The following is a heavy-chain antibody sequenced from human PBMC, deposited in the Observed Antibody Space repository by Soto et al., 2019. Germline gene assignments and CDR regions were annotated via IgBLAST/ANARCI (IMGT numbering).Heavy chain of an antibody. D-gene: IGHD4-4*01. CDR1: GFTFSSYG. Sequence: GGSLRLSCAASGFTFSSYGMHWVRQAPGKGPEWVAVIWYDGSNKYYADSVKGRFTISRDNSKNTLYLQMNSLRAEDTAVYYCARDLSYSNYFYYYYGMDVWGQGTTVTVSS. CDR3: ARDLSYSNYFYYYYGMDV. J-gene: IGHJ6*02. CDR2: IWYDGSNK. V-gene: IGHV3-33*01.